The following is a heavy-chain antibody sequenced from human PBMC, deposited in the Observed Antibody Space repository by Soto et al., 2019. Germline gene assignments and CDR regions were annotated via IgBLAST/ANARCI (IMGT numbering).Heavy chain of an antibody. CDR3: ARRGEAAVVYYYGMDV. CDR1: GYSFTSYG. J-gene: IGHJ6*02. V-gene: IGHV1-18*01. Sequence: QVQLVQSGAEVKKPGASVKVSCKASGYSFTSYGISWVRQAPGQGLEWMGWISAYTGNTKYAQKLQGRVTMTTDTPTRTGYMELRSLRSDDTAVYYCARRGEAAVVYYYGMDVWGQGTTVTGSS. CDR2: ISAYTGNT. D-gene: IGHD3-16*01.